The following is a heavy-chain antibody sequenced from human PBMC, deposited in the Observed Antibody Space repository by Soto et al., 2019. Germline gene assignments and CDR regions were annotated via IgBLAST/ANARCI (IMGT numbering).Heavy chain of an antibody. J-gene: IGHJ4*02. CDR1: GYTFTSYG. CDR2: ISAYNGNT. V-gene: IGHV1-18*01. Sequence: VQLVQSGAEVKRPGASVTVSCKASGYTFTSYGISWVRQAPGQGLEGMGWISAYNGNTNYAKKLQGRVTMTTDTSTITAHMARGSLRSDDTAVYYCARQQVVGTAFFDYWGQGTLVPVSS. D-gene: IGHD6-13*01. CDR3: ARQQVVGTAFFDY.